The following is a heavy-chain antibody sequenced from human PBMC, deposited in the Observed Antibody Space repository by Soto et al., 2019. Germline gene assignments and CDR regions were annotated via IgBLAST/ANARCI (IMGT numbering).Heavy chain of an antibody. Sequence: SETLSLTCTVSGGSISSSSYYWGWIRQPPGKGLEWIGSIYYSGSTYYNPSLKSRVTISVDTSKNQFSLKLSSVTAADTAVYYCASSATDYGDYDYYYYMDVWGKGTTVTVS. D-gene: IGHD4-17*01. V-gene: IGHV4-39*01. CDR3: ASSATDYGDYDYYYYMDV. CDR2: IYYSGST. CDR1: GGSISSSSYY. J-gene: IGHJ6*03.